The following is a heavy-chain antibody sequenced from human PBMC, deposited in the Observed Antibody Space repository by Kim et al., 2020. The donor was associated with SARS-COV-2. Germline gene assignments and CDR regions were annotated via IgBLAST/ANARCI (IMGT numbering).Heavy chain of an antibody. V-gene: IGHV3-74*01. J-gene: IGHJ4*02. D-gene: IGHD4-17*01. CDR3: ARDRTTVVPFDC. Sequence: NSADSVKGRFTISRDNAKNTLYLQMNSLRAEDTAVYYCARDRTTVVPFDCWGQGTLVTVSS.